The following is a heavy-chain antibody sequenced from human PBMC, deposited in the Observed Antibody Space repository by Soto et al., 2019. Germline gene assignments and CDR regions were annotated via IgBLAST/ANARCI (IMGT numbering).Heavy chain of an antibody. CDR1: GFTFSSYW. Sequence: EVQLVESGGGLVQPGGSLRLSCAASGFTFSSYWMHWVRQAPGKGLVWVSRLNSDGSSTSYADSVKGRVTISRDNAKNTRHLQMTSLGAEDTAVYYCARGGTLNWCFDPCGRGTLVTVSS. J-gene: IGHJ2*01. V-gene: IGHV3-74*01. D-gene: IGHD1-26*01. CDR3: ARGGTLNWCFDP. CDR2: LNSDGSST.